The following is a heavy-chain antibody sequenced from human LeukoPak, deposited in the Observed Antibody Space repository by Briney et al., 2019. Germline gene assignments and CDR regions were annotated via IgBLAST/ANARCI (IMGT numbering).Heavy chain of an antibody. J-gene: IGHJ6*03. V-gene: IGHV4-61*02. CDR2: IYTSGST. D-gene: IGHD6-19*01. CDR1: GGSISSGSYY. Sequence: SETLSLTCTVSGGSISSGSYYWSWIRQPAGKGLEWIGRIYTSGSTTYNPSLKSRVTISTDTSKNQLSLKVSSVTAADTAVYFCARDLGQWLGDSYYYMDVWGKGTTVTISS. CDR3: ARDLGQWLGDSYYYMDV.